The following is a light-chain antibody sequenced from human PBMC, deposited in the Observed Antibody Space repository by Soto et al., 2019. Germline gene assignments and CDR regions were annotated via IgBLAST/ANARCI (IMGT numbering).Light chain of an antibody. J-gene: IGKJ4*01. V-gene: IGKV1-39*01. CDR3: QQSYSTPSPT. Sequence: DIQMTQSPSSLSASVGDRVTITCRASQSIDKYLNWYQQKPGKGPNLLIYAASNLRTGVPSRFSGSGSGTDFTLTISSLLPEDFATYFCQQSYSTPSPTFGGGTKVEIK. CDR2: AAS. CDR1: QSIDKY.